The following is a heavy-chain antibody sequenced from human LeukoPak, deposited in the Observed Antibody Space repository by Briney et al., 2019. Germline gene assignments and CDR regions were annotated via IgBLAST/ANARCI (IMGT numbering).Heavy chain of an antibody. CDR2: IYYSGST. CDR3: ARAPPYNWNYLKYYYYMDV. D-gene: IGHD1-7*01. Sequence: PSETLSLTCTVSGGSMNSYYWSWIRQPPGKGLEWIGYIYYSGSTNNNPSLKSRVTISVDTSKNQFSLKLNSVTAADTAVYYCARAPPYNWNYLKYYYYMDVWGKGTTVTVSS. V-gene: IGHV4-59*01. J-gene: IGHJ6*03. CDR1: GGSMNSYY.